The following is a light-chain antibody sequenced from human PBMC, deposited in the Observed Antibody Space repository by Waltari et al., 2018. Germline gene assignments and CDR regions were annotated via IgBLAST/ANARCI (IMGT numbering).Light chain of an antibody. CDR3: CSYAGSYVV. CDR1: SSDVGSYNL. Sequence: QSALTQPASVSGSPGQSITISCTGPSSDVGSYNLVSWYQQHPGKVPKRLIYEGSKRPSGVSNRFSGSKSGNTASLTISGLQAEDEADYYCCSYAGSYVVFGGGTKLTVL. J-gene: IGLJ2*01. V-gene: IGLV2-23*01. CDR2: EGS.